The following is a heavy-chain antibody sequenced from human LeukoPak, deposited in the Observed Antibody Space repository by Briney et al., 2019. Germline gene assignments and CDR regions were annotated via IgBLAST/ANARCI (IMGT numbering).Heavy chain of an antibody. CDR1: GFDISYNY. D-gene: IGHD3-10*01. CDR3: ARVWFGYFFQ. V-gene: IGHV3-53*01. CDR2: IHTGGTT. J-gene: IGHJ4*02. Sequence: GGSLRLSCVASGFDISYNYVGWVRRAPGKGLEWVSVIHTGGTTHYADSVKGRFTVSKDTSNNTVFLQMNSLRVEDTAVYYCARVWFGYFFQWGQGALVTVSS.